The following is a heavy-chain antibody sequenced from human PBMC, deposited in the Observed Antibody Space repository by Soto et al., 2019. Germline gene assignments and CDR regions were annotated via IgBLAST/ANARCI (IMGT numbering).Heavy chain of an antibody. Sequence: SETLSLTCAVYGGSFSGYYWSWIRQPPGKGLEWIGEINHSGSTNYNPSLKSRVTISVDTSKNQFSLKLSSVTAADTAVYYCARGRGGWFINQLLNAFDIRGQGTTVSVPS. V-gene: IGHV4-34*01. J-gene: IGHJ3*02. CDR3: ARGRGGWFINQLLNAFDI. CDR1: GGSFSGYY. CDR2: INHSGST. D-gene: IGHD2-2*01.